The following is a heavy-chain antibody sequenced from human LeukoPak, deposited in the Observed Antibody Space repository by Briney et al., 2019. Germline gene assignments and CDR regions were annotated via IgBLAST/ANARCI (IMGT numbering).Heavy chain of an antibody. CDR2: IHYSGST. V-gene: IGHV4-59*12. D-gene: IGHD2-15*01. Sequence: SETLSLTCTVSTGSISSYYWSWIRQPPGKGLEWIGYIHYSGSTNYNPSLKSRVTISVDTSKNQFSLKVNSVTAADTAVYYCARGLLVVVVAATRFDPWGQGTLVTVSS. CDR1: TGSISSYY. CDR3: ARGLLVVVVAATRFDP. J-gene: IGHJ5*02.